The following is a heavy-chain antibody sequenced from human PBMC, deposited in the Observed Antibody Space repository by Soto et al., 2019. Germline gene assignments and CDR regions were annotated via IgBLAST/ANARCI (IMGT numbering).Heavy chain of an antibody. CDR1: GYTFTSYA. CDR2: INAGNGHT. D-gene: IGHD6-19*01. Sequence: QVQLVQSGAEEKKPGASVKVSCKASGYTFTSYAMHWVRQAPGQRLEWMGWINAGNGHTKYSQKFQGRVTITRDTSASTAYMELSSLRSADTAVYCCARHGSGWDYWGQGTLVTVSS. CDR3: ARHGSGWDY. V-gene: IGHV1-3*05. J-gene: IGHJ4*02.